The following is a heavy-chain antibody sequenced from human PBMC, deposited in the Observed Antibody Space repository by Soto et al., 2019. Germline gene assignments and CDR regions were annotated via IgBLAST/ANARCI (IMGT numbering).Heavy chain of an antibody. CDR1: GFTFSDYY. D-gene: IGHD3-16*02. CDR2: ISSSGSTI. V-gene: IGHV3-11*01. Sequence: QVQLVESGGGLVKPGGSLRLSCAASGFTFSDYYMSWIRQAPGKGLEWVSYISSSGSTIYYADSVKGRFTISRDNAKNSLYLQMNRLRAEDTAVYYCARDRTYDYIWGSYRYFGAFDIWGQGTMVTVSS. CDR3: ARDRTYDYIWGSYRYFGAFDI. J-gene: IGHJ3*02.